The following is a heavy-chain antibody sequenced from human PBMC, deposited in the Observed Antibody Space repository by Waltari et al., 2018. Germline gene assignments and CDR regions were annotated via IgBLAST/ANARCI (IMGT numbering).Heavy chain of an antibody. CDR2: IYYSGST. J-gene: IGHJ4*02. CDR3: ARGHTIFGVVIISGTYYFDY. Sequence: QLQLQESGPGLVKPSETLSLTCTVSGGSISSSSYYWGWIRQPPGKGLEWIGSIYYSGSTYYHPSLKSRVTISVDTSKNQFSLKLSSVTAADTAVYYCARGHTIFGVVIISGTYYFDYWGQGTLVTVSS. CDR1: GGSISSSSYY. D-gene: IGHD3-3*01. V-gene: IGHV4-39*07.